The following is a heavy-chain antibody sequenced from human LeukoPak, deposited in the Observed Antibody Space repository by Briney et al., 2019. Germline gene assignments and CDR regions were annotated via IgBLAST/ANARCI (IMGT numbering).Heavy chain of an antibody. Sequence: GESLRISCKGSGYSFTSYWLSRVRQMPGRGLEWMGRIDPSDSYTNYSPSFQGHVTISADKSISTAYLQWSSLKASDTAMYYCARTTGPHHFDYWGQGALVTVSS. V-gene: IGHV5-10-1*01. J-gene: IGHJ4*02. CDR2: IDPSDSYT. CDR1: GYSFTSYW. CDR3: ARTTGPHHFDY. D-gene: IGHD7-27*01.